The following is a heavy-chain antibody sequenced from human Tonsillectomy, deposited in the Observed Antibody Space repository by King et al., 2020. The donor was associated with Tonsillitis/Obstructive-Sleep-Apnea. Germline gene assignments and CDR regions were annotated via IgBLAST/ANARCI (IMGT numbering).Heavy chain of an antibody. CDR1: GGSISSYY. J-gene: IGHJ3*02. CDR2: IYYSGDT. CDR3: AREGAVMNAFDI. Sequence: QLQESGPGLVKPSETLSLTCTVSGGSISSYYWSWIRQPPGKGLECIGYIYYSGDTNYNPSLKSRVTISVDTSKNQFSLKLTSATAADTAVYYCAREGAVMNAFDIWGQGTMVTVSS. V-gene: IGHV4-59*01. D-gene: IGHD2-21*01.